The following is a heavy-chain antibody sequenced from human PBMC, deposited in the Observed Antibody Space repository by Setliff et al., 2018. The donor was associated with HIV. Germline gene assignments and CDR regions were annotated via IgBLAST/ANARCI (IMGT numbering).Heavy chain of an antibody. D-gene: IGHD1-26*01. CDR2: IYPNSGGT. CDR1: GYTFTDYY. J-gene: IGHJ3*02. V-gene: IGHV1-2*02. Sequence: ASVKVSCKASGYTFTDYYMHWMRQAPGRGLEWMGWIYPNSGGTKSAQKFQGRVTMTRDTSISTAYMELNSLTSDDTAVYYCARGRHSGTYEAFDIWGPGTMVTVSS. CDR3: ARGRHSGTYEAFDI.